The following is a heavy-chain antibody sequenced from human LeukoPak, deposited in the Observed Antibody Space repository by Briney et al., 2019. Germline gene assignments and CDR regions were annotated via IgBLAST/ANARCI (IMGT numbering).Heavy chain of an antibody. CDR1: GGSIISSSSY. V-gene: IGHV4-39*01. J-gene: IGHJ5*02. CDR3: ARRFGYSYGYCFDP. CDR2: IYYSGST. Sequence: SETLSLTCTVSGGSIISSSSYWGWIRQPPGMGLEWIGTIYYSGSTYYNPSLKSRVTISVDTSKNQFSLKLSSVTAADTAVYYCARRFGYSYGYCFDPWGQGTLVTVSS. D-gene: IGHD5-18*01.